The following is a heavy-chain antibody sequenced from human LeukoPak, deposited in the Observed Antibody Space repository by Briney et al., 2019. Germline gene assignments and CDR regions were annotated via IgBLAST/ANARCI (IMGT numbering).Heavy chain of an antibody. Sequence: ASVKVSCKASGYTFTSYGISWVRQAPGQGLEWMGWISAYNGNTNYAQKLQGRVTMTTDTSTSTAYMELRSLRSDDTAVYYCARVRVILTTMASFSYWGLGTLVTVSS. V-gene: IGHV1-18*01. J-gene: IGHJ4*02. CDR1: GYTFTSYG. CDR2: ISAYNGNT. CDR3: ARVRVILTTMASFSY. D-gene: IGHD3-9*01.